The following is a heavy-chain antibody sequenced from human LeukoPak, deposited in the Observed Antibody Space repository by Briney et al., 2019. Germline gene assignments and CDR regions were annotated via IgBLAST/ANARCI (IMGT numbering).Heavy chain of an antibody. V-gene: IGHV3-7*01. CDR1: GFTFSSYW. D-gene: IGHD3-9*01. CDR2: IKQDGSEK. Sequence: GGSLRLSCAASGFTFSSYWMSWVRQAPGKGLGWVANIKQDGSEKYYVDSVKGRFTISRDNAKNSLYLQMNSLRAEDTSVYYCARGLVIVDFDYWGQGTLVTVSS. CDR3: ARGLVIVDFDY. J-gene: IGHJ4*02.